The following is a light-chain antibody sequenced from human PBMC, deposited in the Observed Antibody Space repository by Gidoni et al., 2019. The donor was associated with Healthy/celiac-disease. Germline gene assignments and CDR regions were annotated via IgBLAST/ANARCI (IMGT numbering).Light chain of an antibody. CDR2: LGS. CDR3: MQALQTPWT. Sequence: DIVMPHSPLSLPVTPGEPASIHCRSSQVLLHSNGYNYLDWYLQKPGQSPQLLIYLGSNRASGVPDRFSGSGSGTDFTLKISRVEAEDVGVYYCMQALQTPWTFGQGTKVEIK. V-gene: IGKV2-28*01. CDR1: QVLLHSNGYNY. J-gene: IGKJ1*01.